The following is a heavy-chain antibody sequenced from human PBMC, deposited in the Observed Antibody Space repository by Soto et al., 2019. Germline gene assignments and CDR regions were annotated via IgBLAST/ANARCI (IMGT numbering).Heavy chain of an antibody. D-gene: IGHD2-15*01. V-gene: IGHV3-23*01. Sequence: DVQLLESGGGLVQPEGSLRLSCAASGFTFSSYAMGWVRQGPGKGLEWVAVVSIGGSTHYADSVRGRFTISRDNSKNTLSLQMNSLTAEDKAVYFCANRRGAGGHFDYWGQGALVTVSS. CDR2: VSIGGST. CDR3: ANRRGAGGHFDY. J-gene: IGHJ4*02. CDR1: GFTFSSYA.